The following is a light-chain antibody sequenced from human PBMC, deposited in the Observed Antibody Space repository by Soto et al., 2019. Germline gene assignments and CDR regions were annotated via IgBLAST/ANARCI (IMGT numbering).Light chain of an antibody. CDR2: GAS. J-gene: IGKJ2*01. CDR3: QQYGGSPSYT. V-gene: IGKV3-20*01. CDR1: QSVSSSY. Sequence: EIVLTQSPGTLSLSPGERATLSCRASQSVSSSYLAWYQQKPGQAPRLLIYGASSRATGIPDRFSGSGSGTVFTLTISRLEPEDFAVYYCQQYGGSPSYTFGQGTKLEIK.